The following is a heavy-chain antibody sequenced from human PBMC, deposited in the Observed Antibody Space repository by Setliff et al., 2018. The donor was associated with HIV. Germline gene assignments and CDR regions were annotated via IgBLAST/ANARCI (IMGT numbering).Heavy chain of an antibody. D-gene: IGHD2-8*01. CDR3: ARAPSCADSWCYMYYYYYYGMDV. CDR1: GGSLTNYY. CDR2: IVDSGST. Sequence: SETLSLTCTLYGGSLTNYYWTWIRQSPEKGLEWIGEIVDSGSTNYSPSLKSRVTISLDTSKKQFALRLNSVTAADTGVYYCARAPSCADSWCYMYYYYYYGMDVWGLGTTVTVSS. J-gene: IGHJ6*02. V-gene: IGHV4-34*12.